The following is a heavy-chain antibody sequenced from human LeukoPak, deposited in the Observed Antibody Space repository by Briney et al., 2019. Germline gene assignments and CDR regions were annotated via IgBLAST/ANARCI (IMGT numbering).Heavy chain of an antibody. CDR2: IYHSGST. CDR1: GGSISSGGYY. Sequence: PSQTLSLTCTVSGGSISSGGYYWSWIRQPPGKGLEWIGYIYHSGSTYYNPSLKSRVTISVDKSKNQFSLKLSSVTAADTAVYYCARGYSSSWYDPGNWFDPWGQGTLVTVSS. V-gene: IGHV4-30-2*01. CDR3: ARGYSSSWYDPGNWFDP. J-gene: IGHJ5*02. D-gene: IGHD6-13*01.